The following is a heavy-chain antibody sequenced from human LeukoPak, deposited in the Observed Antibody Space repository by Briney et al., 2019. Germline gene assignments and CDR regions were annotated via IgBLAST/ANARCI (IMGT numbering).Heavy chain of an antibody. CDR1: GFTFSSYG. CDR3: ATRDSYDSSGYYTPYFQH. J-gene: IGHJ1*01. D-gene: IGHD3-22*01. V-gene: IGHV3-30*02. CDR2: IRYDGSNK. Sequence: GGSLRLFYAASGFTFSSYGMHWVRQAPGKGLEWVAFIRYDGSNKYYADSVKGRFTISRDNSKNTLHLQMNSLRAEDTAVYYCATRDSYDSSGYYTPYFQHWGQGTPVTVSS.